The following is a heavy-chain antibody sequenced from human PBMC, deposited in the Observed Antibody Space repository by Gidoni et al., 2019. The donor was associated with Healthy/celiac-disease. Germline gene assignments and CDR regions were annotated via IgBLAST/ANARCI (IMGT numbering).Heavy chain of an antibody. CDR3: ARGAEYSSGWSN. D-gene: IGHD6-19*01. CDR2: INHSGST. J-gene: IGHJ4*02. V-gene: IGHV4-34*01. CDR1: GGSFSGYY. Sequence: QVQLQQWGAGLLKPSETLSLTCAVYGGSFSGYYWSWIRQPPGKGLEWIGEINHSGSTNYNPSLKSRVTISVDTSKNQFSQKLSSVTAADTAVYYCARGAEYSSGWSNWGQGTLVTVSS.